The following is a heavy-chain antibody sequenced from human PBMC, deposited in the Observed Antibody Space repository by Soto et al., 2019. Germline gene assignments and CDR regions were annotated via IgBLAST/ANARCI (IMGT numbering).Heavy chain of an antibody. CDR1: GYTFTDYY. CDR2: INPNSGGT. CDR3: ASILTGTTWFDP. Sequence: GASVKVSCKASGYTFTDYYIHWVRQAPGQGLEWMGWINPNSGGTDYAQKFQGRVTMTTDTSTSTAYMELRSLRSDDTAVYYCASILTGTTWFDPWGQGTLVTVSS. J-gene: IGHJ5*02. V-gene: IGHV1-2*02. D-gene: IGHD1-7*01.